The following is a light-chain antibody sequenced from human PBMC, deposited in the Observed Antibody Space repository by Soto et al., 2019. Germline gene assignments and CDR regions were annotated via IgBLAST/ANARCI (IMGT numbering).Light chain of an antibody. CDR2: SVS. CDR3: QLYSGSPWT. J-gene: IGKJ1*01. V-gene: IGKV3-20*01. CDR1: QTISHKY. Sequence: VVLTQSPVTLSLSPGERATLSCRASQTISHKYLAWFQQRAGQAPRLLIHSVSVRATGAPDRFSGSGSGTDFTLTISRLEPEDFAVYYCQLYSGSPWTFGQGTKVEV.